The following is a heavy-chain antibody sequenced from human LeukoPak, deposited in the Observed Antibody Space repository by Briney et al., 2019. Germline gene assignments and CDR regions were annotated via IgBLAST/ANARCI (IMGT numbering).Heavy chain of an antibody. CDR2: IYHSGST. V-gene: IGHV4-38-2*02. J-gene: IGHJ4*02. CDR3: ARDSIAGYSLSW. D-gene: IGHD3-9*01. CDR1: GYSISSGYY. Sequence: SETLSLTCTVSGYSISSGYYWGWIRQPPGKGLEWIGSIYHSGSTYYNPSLKSRVTISVDTSKNQFSLMLSSVTAADTAVYYCARDSIAGYSLSWWGQGTLVTVSS.